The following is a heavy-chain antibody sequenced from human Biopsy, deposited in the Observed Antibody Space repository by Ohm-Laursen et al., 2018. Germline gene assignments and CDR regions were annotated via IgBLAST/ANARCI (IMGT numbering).Heavy chain of an antibody. CDR3: ARVPLPGIGAAYQGRFLYGMDV. CDR2: ITQSGST. Sequence: GTLSLTWAVYGGSFNGYFWSWIRQPPGKGLEWIGDITQSGSTNYSPSLKSRVTISVDTAKKQFSLSLRSVTAADTAVYYCARVPLPGIGAAYQGRFLYGMDVWGQGTTVSASS. J-gene: IGHJ6*02. D-gene: IGHD6-13*01. V-gene: IGHV4-34*01. CDR1: GGSFNGYF.